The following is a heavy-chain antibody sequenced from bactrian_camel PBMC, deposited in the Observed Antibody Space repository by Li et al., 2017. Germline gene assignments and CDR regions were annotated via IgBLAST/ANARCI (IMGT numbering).Heavy chain of an antibody. D-gene: IGHD6*01. J-gene: IGHJ4*01. V-gene: IGHV3S53*01. Sequence: HVQLVESGGGSVQAGGSLRLSCKPDGYYYCMGWYRQSPGKEREGVASITADNSATYADSVKGRFTISRDKVQNILYLQMDRLTPEDTAMYYCAADPPPDSTWGVTRLSCEHDSSFSWWGQGTQVTVS. CDR3: AADPPPDSTWGVTRLSCEHDSSFSW. CDR2: ITADNSA. CDR1: GYYYC.